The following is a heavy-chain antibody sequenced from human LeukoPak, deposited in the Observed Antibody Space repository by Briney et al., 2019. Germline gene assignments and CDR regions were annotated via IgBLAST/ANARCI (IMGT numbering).Heavy chain of an antibody. J-gene: IGHJ4*02. Sequence: PGGCLRLSCAASGFTVSSNYMSWVRQARGKGLEWVSVIYSGGSTYYADSVKGRFTISRDNSKNTLYLQMNSLRAEDTAVYYCARDYCSGGSCHFDYWGQGTLVTVSS. D-gene: IGHD2-15*01. V-gene: IGHV3-53*01. CDR1: GFTVSSNY. CDR3: ARDYCSGGSCHFDY. CDR2: IYSGGST.